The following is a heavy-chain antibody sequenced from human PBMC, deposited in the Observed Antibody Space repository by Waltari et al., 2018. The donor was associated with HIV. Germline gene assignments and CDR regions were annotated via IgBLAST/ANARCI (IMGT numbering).Heavy chain of an antibody. Sequence: QVQLVQSGAEVKKPGSSVKVSCKASGGTFSSYAISWVRQAPGQGLEWMGGSIPIFGTANYAQKFQGRVTITADESTSTAYMELSSLRSEDRAVYYCASSLWFGSRAFDIWGQGTMVTVSS. CDR2: SIPIFGTA. CDR3: ASSLWFGSRAFDI. CDR1: GGTFSSYA. V-gene: IGHV1-69*01. D-gene: IGHD3-10*01. J-gene: IGHJ3*02.